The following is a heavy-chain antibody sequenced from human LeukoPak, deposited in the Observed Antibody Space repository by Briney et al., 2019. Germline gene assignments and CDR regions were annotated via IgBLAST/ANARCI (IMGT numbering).Heavy chain of an antibody. D-gene: IGHD1-26*01. J-gene: IGHJ3*02. Sequence: GGSLRLSCAASGFTFSSYSMNWVRQAPGKGLEWVSSISSSSSCIYYADSVKGRFTISRDNAKNSLYLQMNSLRAEDTAVYYCARGSPPIHSGSYHVAFDIWGQGTMVTVSS. CDR1: GFTFSSYS. V-gene: IGHV3-21*01. CDR2: ISSSSSCI. CDR3: ARGSPPIHSGSYHVAFDI.